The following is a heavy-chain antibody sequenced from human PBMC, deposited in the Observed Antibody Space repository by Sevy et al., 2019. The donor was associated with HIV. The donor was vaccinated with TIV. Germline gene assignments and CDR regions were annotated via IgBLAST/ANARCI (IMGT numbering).Heavy chain of an antibody. CDR3: ARDRGYNYGMDV. CDR1: GGSISSYY. Sequence: SETLSLTCTVSGGSISSYYWSWIRQPPGKGLEWIGYIYYSGSTNYNPSLKSRVTISVDTSKNQFSLKLSSVTAADTAVYYSARDRGYNYGMDVWGQGTTVTVSS. J-gene: IGHJ6*02. D-gene: IGHD3-10*01. CDR2: IYYSGST. V-gene: IGHV4-59*13.